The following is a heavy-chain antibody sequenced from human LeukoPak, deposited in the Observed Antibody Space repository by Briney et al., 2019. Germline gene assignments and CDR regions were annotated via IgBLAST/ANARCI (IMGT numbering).Heavy chain of an antibody. CDR1: GVTFSSYA. J-gene: IGHJ4*02. Sequence: PGGSLRLSCAASGVTFSSYAMIWVRQAPGKGLEWVSTTSGSGGSSYYADSVKGRFTISRDNSKNTLYLQMNSLRADDTAVYYCAKAGYSYGIPFFDYWGQGTLVTVSS. V-gene: IGHV3-23*01. D-gene: IGHD5-18*01. CDR3: AKAGYSYGIPFFDY. CDR2: TSGSGGSS.